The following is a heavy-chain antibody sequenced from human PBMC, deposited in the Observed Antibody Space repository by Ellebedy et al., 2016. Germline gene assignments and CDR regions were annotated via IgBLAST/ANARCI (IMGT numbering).Heavy chain of an antibody. CDR2: INPNSGGT. V-gene: IGHV1-2*02. CDR3: AREDLGYCSGGSCYTGAFDY. CDR1: GYTFTGYS. D-gene: IGHD2-15*01. J-gene: IGHJ4*02. Sequence: ASVKVSCRASGYTFTGYSMHWVRQAPGQGLERMGWINPNSGGTNYAQKFQGRVTMTRGTSISTAYMELSRLRADDTAVYYCAREDLGYCSGGSCYTGAFDYWGQGTLVTVSS.